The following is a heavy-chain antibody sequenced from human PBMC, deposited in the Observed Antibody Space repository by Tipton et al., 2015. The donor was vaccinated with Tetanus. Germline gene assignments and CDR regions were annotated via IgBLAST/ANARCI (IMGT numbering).Heavy chain of an antibody. CDR2: ISGSGGST. CDR1: GFTFSGYS. CDR3: AKEGLSAFDY. J-gene: IGHJ4*02. V-gene: IGHV3-23*01. Sequence: SLRLSCAASGFTFSGYSMNWVRQAPGKGLEWVSAISGSGGSTYYADSVKGRFTISRDNSKNTLYLQMNSLRAEDTAVYYCAKEGLSAFDYWGQGTLVSVSS. D-gene: IGHD6-13*01.